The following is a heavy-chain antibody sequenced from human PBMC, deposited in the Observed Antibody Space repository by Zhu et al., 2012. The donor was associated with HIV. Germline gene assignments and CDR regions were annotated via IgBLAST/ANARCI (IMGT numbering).Heavy chain of an antibody. J-gene: IGHJ4*02. CDR2: INQSAIS. CDR1: GGSFSGFY. D-gene: IGHD3-10*01. CDR3: ARGGFRYSASGSYSFDF. V-gene: IGHV4-34*02. Sequence: QVQLQQWGAGLLKPSETLSLTCAVYGGSFSGFYWTWIRQPPGKGLEWVGEINQSAISTYNPSLKSRVTMSVDTSKNQFSLKRRSVTAADTAVYYCARGGFRYSASGSYSFDFWGQGTLVTVSS.